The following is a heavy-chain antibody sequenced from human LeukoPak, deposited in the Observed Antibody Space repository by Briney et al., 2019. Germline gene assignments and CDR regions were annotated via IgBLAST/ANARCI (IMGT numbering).Heavy chain of an antibody. J-gene: IGHJ4*02. CDR1: GGSISSSNW. V-gene: IGHV4-4*02. CDR2: FYGSGSA. CDR3: VRASPGPGELDY. Sequence: SGTLSLTCAVSGGSISSSNWWSWVRQPPGKGLEWIGYFYGSGSASYNPSLKSRVTISLDRSSNQFSLKMSSVTAADTAVYYCVRASPGPGELDYWGQGTLVTVSS. D-gene: IGHD2-21*01.